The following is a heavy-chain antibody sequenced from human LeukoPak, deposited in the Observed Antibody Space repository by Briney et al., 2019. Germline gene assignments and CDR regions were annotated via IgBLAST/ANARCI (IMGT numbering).Heavy chain of an antibody. J-gene: IGHJ3*02. D-gene: IGHD2-15*01. CDR1: GFTFSSYS. CDR2: ISSSSSYI. CDR3: ARVKGGGTHDAFDI. V-gene: IGHV3-21*01. Sequence: KTGGSLRLSCAASGFTFSSYSMNWVRQAPGKGLEWVSSISSSSSYIYYGDSVKGRFTISRDNAKNSLYLQMNSLRAEDTAVYYCARVKGGGTHDAFDIWGQGTMVTVSS.